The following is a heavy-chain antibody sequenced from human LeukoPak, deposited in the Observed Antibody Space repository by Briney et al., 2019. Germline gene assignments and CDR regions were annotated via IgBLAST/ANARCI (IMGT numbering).Heavy chain of an antibody. Sequence: GGSLRLSCAASGFTFSSYAMSWVRQAPGKGLEWVSAISGSGGSTYYADSVKGRFTISRDNSKNTLYLRMNSLRAEDTAVYYCAKNPLFVWGSYRSTYYFDYWGQGTLVTVSS. CDR3: AKNPLFVWGSYRSTYYFDY. J-gene: IGHJ4*02. CDR2: ISGSGGST. CDR1: GFTFSSYA. V-gene: IGHV3-23*01. D-gene: IGHD3-16*02.